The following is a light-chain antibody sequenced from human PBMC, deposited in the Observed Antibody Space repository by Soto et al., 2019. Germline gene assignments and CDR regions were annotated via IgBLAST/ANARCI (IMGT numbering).Light chain of an antibody. CDR3: QQRSNWPPLT. V-gene: IGKV3-11*01. CDR1: QRVRSS. CDR2: DAS. Sequence: EIVLTQSPATLSLSPGERATLSCRARQRVRSSFAWYQQKPGQAPRLLIYDASNRATGIPARFSGSGSGTDFTLTISSLEREDVAVYYCQQRSNWPPLTFGGGTKVEIK. J-gene: IGKJ4*01.